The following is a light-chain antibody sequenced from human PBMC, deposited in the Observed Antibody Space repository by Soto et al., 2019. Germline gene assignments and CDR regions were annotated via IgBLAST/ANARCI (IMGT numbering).Light chain of an antibody. CDR3: QQYDNYPLT. CDR2: DAS. Sequence: DIQMTQSPSTLSASVGDRVTITCRASQSMSTWLAWYQQKPGKAPNLLIYDASSLKSGVPSRFSGSGSGTEFTLTINSLQPDDFATYDCQQYDNYPLTFGGGTKVEIK. J-gene: IGKJ4*01. V-gene: IGKV1-5*01. CDR1: QSMSTW.